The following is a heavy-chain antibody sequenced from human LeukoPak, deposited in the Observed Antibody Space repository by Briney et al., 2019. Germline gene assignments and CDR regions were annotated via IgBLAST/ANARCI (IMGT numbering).Heavy chain of an antibody. CDR2: IYYSGST. J-gene: IGHJ4*02. Sequence: SETLSLTCTVSGGSISSYYWSWIRQPPGKGLEWIGYIYYSGSTNYNPSLKSRVTISVDTSKNQFSLKLSSVTAADTAVYYCARAHGDYEGEIDYWGQGTLVTVSS. CDR1: GGSISSYY. CDR3: ARAHGDYEGEIDY. V-gene: IGHV4-59*01. D-gene: IGHD4-17*01.